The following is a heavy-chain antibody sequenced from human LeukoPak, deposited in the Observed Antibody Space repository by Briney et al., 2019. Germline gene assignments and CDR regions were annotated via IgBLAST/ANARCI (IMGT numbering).Heavy chain of an antibody. CDR3: ARGQGCYAGF. Sequence: AASVKVSFKASGYTFTTYGISWVRQAPGQGREGMGWVSGNNGNTNYAQKLQGRVAITADKSTSTAYMELSSLRSRGTAGYYCARGQGCYAGFRGHGTPVTAS. V-gene: IGHV1-18*01. D-gene: IGHD2-2*01. CDR2: VSGNNGNT. CDR1: GYTFTTYG. J-gene: IGHJ4*03.